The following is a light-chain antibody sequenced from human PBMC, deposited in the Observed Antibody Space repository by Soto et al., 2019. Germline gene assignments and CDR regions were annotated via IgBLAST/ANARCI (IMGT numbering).Light chain of an antibody. CDR3: QQYGSSPPKT. Sequence: IVLIQSPDTQSLCAEERATLSCRARHSLSSYLAWCQQNPGQAPRLLIYGASSRATGIPDRFRGSGSGTDFTLTISRLEPEDFGVYYCQQYGSSPPKTFGQGTKVDIK. V-gene: IGKV3-20*01. CDR2: GAS. J-gene: IGKJ1*01. CDR1: HSLSSY.